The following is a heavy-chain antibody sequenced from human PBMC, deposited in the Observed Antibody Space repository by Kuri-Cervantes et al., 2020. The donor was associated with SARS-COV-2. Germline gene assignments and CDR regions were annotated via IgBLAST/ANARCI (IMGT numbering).Heavy chain of an antibody. Sequence: GESLKISCAASGFTFSSYDMHWVRQATGKGLEWVSAIGTAGDTYYPGSVKGRFTISRDNSKNSLYLQMNSLRTEDTALYYCAKGDVLRYFDWLAGNYYYYGMDVWGQGTTVTVSS. V-gene: IGHV3-13*01. CDR2: IGTAGDT. CDR1: GFTFSSYD. J-gene: IGHJ6*02. CDR3: AKGDVLRYFDWLAGNYYYYGMDV. D-gene: IGHD3-9*01.